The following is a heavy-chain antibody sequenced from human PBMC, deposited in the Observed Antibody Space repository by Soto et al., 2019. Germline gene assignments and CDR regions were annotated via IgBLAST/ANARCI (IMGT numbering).Heavy chain of an antibody. D-gene: IGHD2-2*01. V-gene: IGHV1-18*01. J-gene: IGHJ5*02. CDR2: ISLYSDGT. CDR1: GYTFSNYG. Sequence: QVQVVQSEDEMKKPGASVKVSCKTSGYTFSNYGITWVRQAPGQPLEWLGWISLYSDGTNYAQKFQGRVSMTTDTATTTAYMELRSLRSDDTAVYYCARVVPGAEAWFGPWGQGTLGTVSS. CDR3: ARVVPGAEAWFGP.